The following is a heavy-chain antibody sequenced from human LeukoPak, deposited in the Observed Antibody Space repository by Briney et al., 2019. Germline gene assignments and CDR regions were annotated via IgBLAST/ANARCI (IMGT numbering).Heavy chain of an antibody. J-gene: IGHJ4*02. CDR3: ARAGSYYDILTGYFDY. D-gene: IGHD3-9*01. Sequence: KPSETLSLTCTVTGGSISSHYWSWIRQPPGKGLEWIGYIYYSGSTNYNPSLKSRVTISVDTSKNQFSLKLSSVTAADTAVYYCARAGSYYDILTGYFDYWGQGTLVTVSS. V-gene: IGHV4-59*11. CDR2: IYYSGST. CDR1: GGSISSHY.